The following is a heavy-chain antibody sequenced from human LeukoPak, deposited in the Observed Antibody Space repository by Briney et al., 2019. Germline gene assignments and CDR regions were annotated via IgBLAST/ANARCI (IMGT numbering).Heavy chain of an antibody. CDR1: GFTFSSYA. CDR2: ISSNGGST. J-gene: IGHJ4*02. V-gene: IGHV3-64*01. Sequence: PGGSLRLSCAASGFTFSSYAMHWVRQAPGKGLEYVSAISSNGGSTYYANSVKGRFTISRDNSKNTLYLQMGSLRAEDMAVYYCAREWDYYDFWSGYDNWGQGTLVTVSS. D-gene: IGHD3-3*01. CDR3: AREWDYYDFWSGYDN.